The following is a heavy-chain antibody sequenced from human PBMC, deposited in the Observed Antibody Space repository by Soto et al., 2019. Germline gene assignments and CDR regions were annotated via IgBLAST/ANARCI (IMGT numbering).Heavy chain of an antibody. D-gene: IGHD6-13*01. CDR3: AKDIPTHSSWPDMDV. J-gene: IGHJ6*02. CDR1: GYTLTELS. Sequence: RASVKVSCKVSGYTLTELSMHWVRQAPGKGLEWMGGFDPEDGETIYAQKFQGRVTMTEDTSTDTAYMELSSLRSEDTAVYYCAKDIPTHSSWPDMDVWGQGTTVTVSS. V-gene: IGHV1-24*01. CDR2: FDPEDGET.